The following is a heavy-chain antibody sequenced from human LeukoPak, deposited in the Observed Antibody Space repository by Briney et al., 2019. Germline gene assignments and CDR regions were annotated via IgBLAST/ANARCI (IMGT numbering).Heavy chain of an antibody. CDR2: ISGIGANT. Sequence: GGSLRLSCEASGFTFSSYAVSWVRQAPGKGLEWVSGISGIGANTYYADSVRGRFTISRDNSRNTLYLQMNSLRAEDTAIYYCAKDRIPDGVWSLDYWGQGALVTVSS. CDR3: AKDRIPDGVWSLDY. V-gene: IGHV3-23*01. D-gene: IGHD2-8*01. CDR1: GFTFSSYA. J-gene: IGHJ4*02.